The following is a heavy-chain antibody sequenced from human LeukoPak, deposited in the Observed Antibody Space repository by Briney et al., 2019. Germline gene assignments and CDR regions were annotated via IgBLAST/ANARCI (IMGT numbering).Heavy chain of an antibody. V-gene: IGHV1-8*01. Sequence: AAVKVSCKASGYTFTSCVINWVRQATGQGLEWMGWMNPNNGNTGYAQKFQGRVTMTRNTSISTAYMELRSRRCEDTDVYCCARGSCIAGAGYYWAQGTQVSVPS. CDR1: GYTFTSCV. CDR2: MNPNNGNT. D-gene: IGHD6-19*01. J-gene: IGHJ4*02. CDR3: ARGSCIAGAGYY.